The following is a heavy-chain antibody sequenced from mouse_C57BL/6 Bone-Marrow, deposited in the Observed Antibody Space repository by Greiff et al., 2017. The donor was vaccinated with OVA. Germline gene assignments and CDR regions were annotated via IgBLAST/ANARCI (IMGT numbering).Heavy chain of an antibody. CDR1: GYTFTDYY. V-gene: IGHV1-76*01. J-gene: IGHJ4*01. D-gene: IGHD1-1*01. CDR2: IYPGSGNT. CDR3: ESADYCGSSYDAMDY. Sequence: QVQLKEPGAELVRPGASVKLSCKASGYTFTDYYINWVKQRPGQGLEWIARIYPGSGNTYYNEKFKGKATLTAEKSSSTAYMELSSLTSEDSAVSFCESADYCGSSYDAMDYWGQGTSVTVSS.